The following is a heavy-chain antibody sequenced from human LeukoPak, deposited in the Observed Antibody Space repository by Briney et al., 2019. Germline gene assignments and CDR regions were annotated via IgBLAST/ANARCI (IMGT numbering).Heavy chain of an antibody. Sequence: SGTLSLTCAVSGGSISSSNWWSWVRQPPGKGLEWIGEIYHTGSTYYNPSLQSRVTMSFDASQNHFSLKMRSVTAADTAVYYCTTRSERFDPWGQGTLVTVSS. CDR2: IYHTGST. CDR3: TTRSERFDP. V-gene: IGHV4-4*02. CDR1: GGSISSSNW. J-gene: IGHJ5*02. D-gene: IGHD2-2*01.